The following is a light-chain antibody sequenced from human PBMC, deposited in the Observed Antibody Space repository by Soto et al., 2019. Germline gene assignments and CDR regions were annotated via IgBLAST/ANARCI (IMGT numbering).Light chain of an antibody. Sequence: QSALTQPAAVSGSPGQSITISCTGTSSDVGGYNYVSWYQHHPGKAPKLMIYDVSNRPSGVSNRFSGSKSGNTASLSISGLQPEDEVYYYSTSNKTRTPPQKVCGPGTKVPVL. CDR1: SSDVGGYNY. J-gene: IGLJ1*01. CDR2: DVS. CDR3: TSNKTRTPPQKV. V-gene: IGLV2-14*03.